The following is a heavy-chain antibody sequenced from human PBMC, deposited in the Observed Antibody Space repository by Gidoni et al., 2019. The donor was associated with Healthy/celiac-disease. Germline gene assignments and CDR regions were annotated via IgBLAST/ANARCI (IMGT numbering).Heavy chain of an antibody. Sequence: QVQLVQSGAEVKKPGASVKVSCKASGYTFTSYAMHCVRQAPGQRLEWMGWINAGNGNTKYSQKFQGRVTITRDTSASTAYMELSSLRSEDTAVYYCAREGLGYYDSSGYYSQDAFDIWGQGTMVTVSS. V-gene: IGHV1-3*01. CDR2: INAGNGNT. CDR3: AREGLGYYDSSGYYSQDAFDI. J-gene: IGHJ3*02. D-gene: IGHD3-22*01. CDR1: GYTFTSYA.